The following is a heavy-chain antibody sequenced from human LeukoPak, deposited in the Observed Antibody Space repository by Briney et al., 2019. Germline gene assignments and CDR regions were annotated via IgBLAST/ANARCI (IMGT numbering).Heavy chain of an antibody. Sequence: SETLSLTCTVSGGSISSYYWSWIRQPAGKGLEWIGRIYTSGSTNYNPSLKSRVTMSADTSKNQFSLKLSSVTAADTAVYYCASGTVVTPFDYWGQGTLVTVSS. CDR2: IYTSGST. J-gene: IGHJ4*02. CDR1: GGSISSYY. V-gene: IGHV4-4*07. CDR3: ASGTVVTPFDY. D-gene: IGHD4-23*01.